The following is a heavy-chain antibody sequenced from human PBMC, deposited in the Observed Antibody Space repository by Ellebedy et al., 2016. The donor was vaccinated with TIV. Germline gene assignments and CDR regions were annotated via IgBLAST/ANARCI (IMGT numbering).Heavy chain of an antibody. V-gene: IGHV1-69*13. J-gene: IGHJ4*02. CDR2: IIPTFRTV. D-gene: IGHD3-22*01. CDR3: ARLGNYYDSSGSYDFDY. CDR1: GGTLSTYG. Sequence: AASVKVSCKASGGTLSTYGISWVRQAPGQGLEWMGGIIPTFRTVNYAPRFQDRVTITADESTSTVYLELNSLRSEDTAMFYCARLGNYYDSSGSYDFDYWGQGTLVTVSS.